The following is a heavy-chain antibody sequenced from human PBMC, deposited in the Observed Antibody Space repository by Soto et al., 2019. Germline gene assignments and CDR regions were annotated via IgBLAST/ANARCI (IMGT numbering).Heavy chain of an antibody. Sequence: QITLKESGPTLVKPTQTLTLTCTFSGFSLSSSGESVGWIRQPPGKALEWLALLYWNGIERYSPSLNSRLTVFKDASKSQVVLTMTNMDPVDTATYVCAHGDPLDFHYWGQGTLVTVSP. J-gene: IGHJ4*02. D-gene: IGHD3-10*01. CDR2: LYWNGIE. CDR1: GFSLSSSGES. CDR3: AHGDPLDFHY. V-gene: IGHV2-5*01.